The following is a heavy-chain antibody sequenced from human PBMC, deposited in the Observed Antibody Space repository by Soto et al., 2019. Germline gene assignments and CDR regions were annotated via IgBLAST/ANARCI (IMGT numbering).Heavy chain of an antibody. CDR1: GFTFSTYW. CDR3: AAGGRGYYAN. D-gene: IGHD3-22*01. V-gene: IGHV3-74*03. J-gene: IGHJ4*02. Sequence: EVQLVESGGDLVHPGGSLRLSCAASGFTFSTYWMHWVRQAPGTGLLGVSRIKTYGTYATYADSVKGRVTISRDNAKNTLYLQMNSLSFGEAAVYYCAAGGRGYYANCGEGSLVTVSS. CDR2: IKTYGTYA.